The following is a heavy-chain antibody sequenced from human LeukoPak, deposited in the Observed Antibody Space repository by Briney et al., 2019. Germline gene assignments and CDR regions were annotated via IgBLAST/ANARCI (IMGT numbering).Heavy chain of an antibody. CDR2: MKEDGSKK. J-gene: IGHJ4*02. V-gene: IGHV3-7*03. D-gene: IGHD3-22*01. CDR3: ATPLDYYDSSGYHQGGD. Sequence: GGSLRLSCAASGFTFSNYWMTWVRQAPGKGLEWVANMKEDGSKKNYVDSLKGRFTISRDNAKNSLYLQMNSLRAEDTAVYYCATPLDYYDSSGYHQGGDWGQGTLVTVSS. CDR1: GFTFSNYW.